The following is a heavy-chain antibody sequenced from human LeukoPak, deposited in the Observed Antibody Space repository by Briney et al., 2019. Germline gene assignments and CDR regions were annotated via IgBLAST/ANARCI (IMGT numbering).Heavy chain of an antibody. V-gene: IGHV1-69*04. CDR3: ARAMTVYPFAP. CDR1: GGTFSSYA. CDR2: IIPILGIA. J-gene: IGHJ5*02. Sequence: SVKVSCKASGGTFSSYAISWVRQAPGQGLEWMGRIIPILGIANYAQKFQGRVTITADKSTSTAYMELSSLRSEDTAVYYCARAMTVYPFAPWGQGTLVTVSS. D-gene: IGHD2-21*02.